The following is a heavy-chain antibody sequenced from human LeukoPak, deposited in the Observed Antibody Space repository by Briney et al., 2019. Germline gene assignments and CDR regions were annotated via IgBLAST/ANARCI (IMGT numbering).Heavy chain of an antibody. V-gene: IGHV3-23*01. CDR1: GFTFSSYA. CDR2: ISGSGGST. CDR3: AKVRYYYDSNGYYYFDY. D-gene: IGHD3-22*01. Sequence: VGSLRLSCAASGFTFSSYAMSWVRQAPGKGLEWVSAISGSGGSTYYADSVKGRFTISRDNSKNTLYLQMNSLRAEDTAVYYCAKVRYYYDSNGYYYFDYWGQGTLVTVSS. J-gene: IGHJ4*02.